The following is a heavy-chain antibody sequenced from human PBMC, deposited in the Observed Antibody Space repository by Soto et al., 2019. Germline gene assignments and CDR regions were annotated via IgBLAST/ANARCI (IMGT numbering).Heavy chain of an antibody. V-gene: IGHV4-30-4*01. Sequence: QVQLQESGPGLVKPSQTLSLTCTVSGGSISSGDYYWSWIRQPPGKGLEWIGYIYYSGSTYYNPSLKSRVTISVDTSKNQFSLKLSSVTAADTAVYYCARERRLGHYFYGMDVWGQGTTVTVSS. CDR3: ARERRLGHYFYGMDV. J-gene: IGHJ6*02. CDR2: IYYSGST. CDR1: GGSISSGDYY. D-gene: IGHD3-16*01.